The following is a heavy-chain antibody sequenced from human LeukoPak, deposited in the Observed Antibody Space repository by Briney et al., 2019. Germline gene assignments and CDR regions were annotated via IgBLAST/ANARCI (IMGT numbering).Heavy chain of an antibody. J-gene: IGHJ3*02. V-gene: IGHV3-53*04. D-gene: IGHD3-22*01. CDR3: ARGSFYYDSSTGGSDALDI. CDR1: GFTFSNYW. Sequence: GGSLRLSCAASGFTFSNYWMSWVRQAPGKGLEWVSTIYSAGSRYYADSVKGRFTISRHNSENTLYLQMNSLRAEDTAVYYCARGSFYYDSSTGGSDALDIWGQGTMVTVSS. CDR2: IYSAGSR.